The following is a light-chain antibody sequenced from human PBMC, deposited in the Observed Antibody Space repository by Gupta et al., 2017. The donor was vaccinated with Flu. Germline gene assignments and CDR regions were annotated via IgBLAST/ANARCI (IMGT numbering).Light chain of an antibody. J-gene: IGKJ2*01. Sequence: DIVMTQSPLSLPVTPGEPASISCRSSQSLLHSNGYKYLDWYVRKPGQSPQLLIYLGSNRASGVPDRFSGSGSGTDFTLKISRVEAEDVGVYYCMQALQTPYTFGQGTKLEIK. V-gene: IGKV2-28*01. CDR3: MQALQTPYT. CDR1: QSLLHSNGYKY. CDR2: LGS.